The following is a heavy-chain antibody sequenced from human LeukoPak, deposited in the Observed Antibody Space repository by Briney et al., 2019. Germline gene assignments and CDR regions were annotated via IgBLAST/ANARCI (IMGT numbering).Heavy chain of an antibody. CDR1: GFTFNNYA. D-gene: IGHD4-11*01. Sequence: GGSLRLSCAASGFTFNNYAMTWVRQVPGKGLVWVSRISPDGSTTGYADSVKGRFTASRDNARNTLYLQINSLRAEDSAVYYCTRDRTTITLFELWGQGTLVTVSP. CDR2: ISPDGSTT. J-gene: IGHJ4*02. V-gene: IGHV3-74*01. CDR3: TRDRTTITLFEL.